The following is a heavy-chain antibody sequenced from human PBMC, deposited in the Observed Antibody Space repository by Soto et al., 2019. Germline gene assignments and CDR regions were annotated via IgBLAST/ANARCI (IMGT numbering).Heavy chain of an antibody. Sequence: PSETLSLTCTVSGGSISSGGPYWSWIRQPQGKGLEWIGYIYYSGSTYYNPSLKSRVTISVDTSKNQFSLKLSSVTAADTAVYYCARERPDGARLDPWGQGTLVTVSS. J-gene: IGHJ5*02. CDR1: GGSISSGGPY. D-gene: IGHD6-6*01. CDR3: ARERPDGARLDP. V-gene: IGHV4-30-4*01. CDR2: IYYSGST.